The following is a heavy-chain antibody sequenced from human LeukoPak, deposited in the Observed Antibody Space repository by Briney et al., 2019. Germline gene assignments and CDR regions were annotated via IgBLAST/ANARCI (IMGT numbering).Heavy chain of an antibody. CDR3: ANFKGKDGIKDHFDY. Sequence: GGSLRLSCAASGFTFSHYAMSWVRQAPGKGLEWVSAISGSGGSTYYADSVKGRFTISRDNSKNTVSLQMSSLRVEDTAVYYCANFKGKDGIKDHFDYWGQGTLVTVSS. V-gene: IGHV3-23*01. D-gene: IGHD5-24*01. CDR2: ISGSGGST. J-gene: IGHJ4*02. CDR1: GFTFSHYA.